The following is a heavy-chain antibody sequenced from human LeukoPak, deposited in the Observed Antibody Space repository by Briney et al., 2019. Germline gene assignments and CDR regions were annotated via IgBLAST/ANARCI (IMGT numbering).Heavy chain of an antibody. J-gene: IGHJ4*02. D-gene: IGHD3-3*01. V-gene: IGHV3-30-3*01. Sequence: GGSLRLSCAASGFTFSSYAMHWVRQAPGKGLEWVAVISYDGSNKYYADSVKGRFTISRDNSKNTLYRQMNSLRAEDTAVYYCARGGAYYDFWSGYYNPDYWGQGTLVTVSS. CDR3: ARGGAYYDFWSGYYNPDY. CDR2: ISYDGSNK. CDR1: GFTFSSYA.